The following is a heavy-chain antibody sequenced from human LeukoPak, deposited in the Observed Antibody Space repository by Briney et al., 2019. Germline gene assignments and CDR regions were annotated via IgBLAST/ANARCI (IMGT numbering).Heavy chain of an antibody. CDR3: ARENEETAMGN. V-gene: IGHV1-2*02. J-gene: IGHJ4*02. CDR1: GYTFTGYY. CDR2: INPNSGGT. Sequence: ASVKVSCKASGYTFTGYYMHWVRQAPGQGLEWMGWINPNSGGTSYAQKFQGRVTMTRDTSISTAYMELSRLRSDDTAVYYCARENEETAMGNWGQGTLVTVSS. D-gene: IGHD5-18*01.